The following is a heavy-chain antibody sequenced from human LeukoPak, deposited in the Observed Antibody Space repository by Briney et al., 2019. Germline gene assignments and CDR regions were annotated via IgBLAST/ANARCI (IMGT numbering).Heavy chain of an antibody. CDR2: ISGSGGST. V-gene: IGHV3-23*01. D-gene: IGHD3-9*01. CDR3: AKDKMYYDILTGYSPCYYLGY. CDR1: GFTFSSYA. Sequence: GGSLRLSCAASGFTFSSYAMSWVRQAPGKGLEWVSAISGSGGSTYYADSVKGRFTISRDNSKNTLYLQMNSLRAEDTAVYYCAKDKMYYDILTGYSPCYYLGYWGQGTLVTVSS. J-gene: IGHJ4*02.